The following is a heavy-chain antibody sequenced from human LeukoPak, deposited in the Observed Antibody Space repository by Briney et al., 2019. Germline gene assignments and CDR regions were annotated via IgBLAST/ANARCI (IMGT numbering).Heavy chain of an antibody. D-gene: IGHD3-22*01. CDR2: ISSSSSYI. CDR1: GFTFRSYS. CDR3: ARDMGHYYDSSGFDY. J-gene: IGHJ4*02. V-gene: IGHV3-21*01. Sequence: GGSLRLSCAASGFTFRSYSMNWVRQAPGKGLEWVSSISSSSSYIYYADSVKGRFTISRDNAKNSLYLQMNSLRAEDTAVYYCARDMGHYYDSSGFDYWGQGTLVTVSS.